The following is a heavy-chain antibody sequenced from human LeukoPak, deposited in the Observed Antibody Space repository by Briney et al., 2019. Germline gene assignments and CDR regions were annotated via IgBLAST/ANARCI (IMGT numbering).Heavy chain of an antibody. CDR2: ISSSSSYI. CDR1: GFTFSSYS. J-gene: IGHJ4*02. CDR3: ARAPPPTAMVTFPFY. D-gene: IGHD5-18*01. Sequence: GGSLRLSCAASGFTFSSYSMNWVRQAPGKGLEWVSSISSSSSYIYYADSVKGRFTISRDNSKNTLYLQMNSLRAEDTAVYYCARAPPPTAMVTFPFYWGQGTLVTVSS. V-gene: IGHV3-21*01.